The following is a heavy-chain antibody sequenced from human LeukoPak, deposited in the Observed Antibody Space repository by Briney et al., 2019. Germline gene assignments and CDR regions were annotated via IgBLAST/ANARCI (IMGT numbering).Heavy chain of an antibody. D-gene: IGHD5-18*01. CDR3: ARFVVDTAMVTPDYYYGMDV. V-gene: IGHV3-23*01. CDR1: GFTFSSYA. Sequence: GGSLRLSCAASGFTFSSYAMSWVRQAPAKGLEWVSGISGSGGSTYYADSVKGRFTISRDNAKNSLYLQMNSLRAENTAVYYCARFVVDTAMVTPDYYYGMDVWGQGTTVTVSS. CDR2: ISGSGGST. J-gene: IGHJ6*02.